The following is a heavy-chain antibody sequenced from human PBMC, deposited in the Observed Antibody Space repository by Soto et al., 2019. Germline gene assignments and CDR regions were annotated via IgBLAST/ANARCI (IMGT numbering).Heavy chain of an antibody. J-gene: IGHJ4*02. CDR3: TTAFEY. CDR2: IDHGGST. Sequence: PSETLSLTCTVSGVSISSYYWTWIRQHPGKGLEGIGHIDHGGSTYYKPPLKSRATMSVDTSKNQFSLRLTSVTAEDTAVYYCTTAFEYWGRGTLVTVSS. CDR1: GVSISSYY. V-gene: IGHV4-59*04. D-gene: IGHD1-1*01.